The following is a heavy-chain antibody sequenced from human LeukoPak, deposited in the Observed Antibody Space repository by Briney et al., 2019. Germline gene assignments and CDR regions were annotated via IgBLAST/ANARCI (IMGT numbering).Heavy chain of an antibody. CDR2: ISPAGDST. CDR3: ARRLVTAGITDFFDS. CDR1: GFTFSDYS. V-gene: IGHV3-23*01. D-gene: IGHD2-2*01. Sequence: GGSLRLSCTASGFTFSDYSMSWVRQAPGAGMEWVSAISPAGDSTTDADSVKGRFTISRDNSKSTLYLQMNGLTAEDTALYYCARRLVTAGITDFFDSWGQGTLVSVSS. J-gene: IGHJ4*02.